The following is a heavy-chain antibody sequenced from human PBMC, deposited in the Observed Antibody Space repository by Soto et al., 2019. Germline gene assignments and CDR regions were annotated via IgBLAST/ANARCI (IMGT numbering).Heavy chain of an antibody. CDR2: IHYSGNT. J-gene: IGHJ4*02. V-gene: IGHV4-31*03. CDR3: ARMADYFDSSGYYQERDY. CDR1: GGSISSGGYY. D-gene: IGHD3-22*01. Sequence: SETLSLTCTISGGSISSGGYYWSWIRQFPGKGLEWIGYIHYSGNTYYNPSLKSRVTISVDTSNSQFSLKLSSVIAADTAVYYCARMADYFDSSGYYQERDYWGQGTLVTVSS.